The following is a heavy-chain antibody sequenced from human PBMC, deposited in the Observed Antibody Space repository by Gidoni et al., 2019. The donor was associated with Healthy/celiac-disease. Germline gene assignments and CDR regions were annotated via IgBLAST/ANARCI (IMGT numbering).Heavy chain of an antibody. J-gene: IGHJ5*02. V-gene: IGHV4-34*01. Sequence: QVQLQQWGAGLLKPSETLSLTCAVYGGSFSGYYWSWIRQPPGKGLEWIGEINHSGSTNYNPSLKSRVTISVDTSKNQFSLKLSSVTAADTAVYYCARGRREGGEKPPTPTTKARRTYWFDPWGQGTLVTVSS. CDR2: INHSGST. D-gene: IGHD3-16*01. CDR3: ARGRREGGEKPPTPTTKARRTYWFDP. CDR1: GGSFSGYY.